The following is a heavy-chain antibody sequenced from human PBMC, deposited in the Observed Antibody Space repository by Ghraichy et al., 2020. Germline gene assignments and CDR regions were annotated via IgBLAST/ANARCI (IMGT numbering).Heavy chain of an antibody. V-gene: IGHV4-34*01. J-gene: IGHJ4*02. CDR2: INHSGST. CDR3: ARGLTTNN. CDR1: GGSFSGYY. Sequence: SCAVYGGSFSGYYWSWIRQPPGKGLEWIGEINHSGSTNYNPSLKSRVTISVDTSKNQFSLKLSSVTAADTAVYYCARGLTTNNWGQGTLVTASS. D-gene: IGHD1-1*01.